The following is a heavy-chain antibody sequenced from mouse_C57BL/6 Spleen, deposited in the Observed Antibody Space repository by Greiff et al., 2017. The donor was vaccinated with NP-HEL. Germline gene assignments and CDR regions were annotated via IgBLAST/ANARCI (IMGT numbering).Heavy chain of an antibody. CDR3: ALPDGDGYLDY. V-gene: IGHV1-50*01. CDR1: GYTFTSYW. Sequence: QVQLQQPGAELVKPGASVKLSCKASGYTFTSYWMQWVKQRPGQGLEWIGEIDPSDSYTNYNQKFKGKATLTVDTSSSTAYMQLSSLTSEDSAVYYCALPDGDGYLDYWGQGTTLTVSS. CDR2: IDPSDSYT. J-gene: IGHJ2*01. D-gene: IGHD2-3*01.